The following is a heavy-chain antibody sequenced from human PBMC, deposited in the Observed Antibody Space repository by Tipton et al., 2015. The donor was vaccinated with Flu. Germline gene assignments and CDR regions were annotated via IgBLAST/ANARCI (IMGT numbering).Heavy chain of an antibody. V-gene: IGHV3-30*17. D-gene: IGHD3-22*01. CDR2: ISYDGSNK. CDR1: GFTFSSYA. J-gene: IGHJ6*02. CDR3: ARDDSSGFYYYGMDV. Sequence: SLRLSCAASGFTFSSYAMHWVRQAPGKGLEWVAVISYDGSNKYYADSVKGRFTISRDNSKNTLYLQMNSLRAEDTAVYYCARDDSSGFYYYGMDVWGQGP.